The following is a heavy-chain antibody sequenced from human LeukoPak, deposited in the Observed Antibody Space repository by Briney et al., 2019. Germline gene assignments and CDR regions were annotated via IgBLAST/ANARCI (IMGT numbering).Heavy chain of an antibody. J-gene: IGHJ4*02. CDR3: VKDPHSRPSAWCYIDN. Sequence: QSGGSLRLSCAASGFTFTNYGIQWTRQAPGKGLEWVAFIQYDGSKEHYADSVKGRFTISRDNSKNTLFLQMNSLRAEDTAVYYCVKDPHSRPSAWCYIDNWGQGTLFTVSS. V-gene: IGHV3-30*02. CDR2: IQYDGSKE. CDR1: GFTFTNYG. D-gene: IGHD2-8*01.